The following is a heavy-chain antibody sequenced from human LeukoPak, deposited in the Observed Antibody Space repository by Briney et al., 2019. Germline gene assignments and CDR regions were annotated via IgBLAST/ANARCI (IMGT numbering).Heavy chain of an antibody. J-gene: IGHJ4*02. Sequence: RASETLSLTCTVSGGSISSSSYYWGWIRQPPGKGLEWIGSIYYSGSTYYNPSLKSRVTISVDTSKNQFSLKLSSVTAADTAVYYCARFLNWGLGRYYFDYWGQGTLVTVSS. CDR3: ARFLNWGLGRYYFDY. CDR1: GGSISSSSYY. D-gene: IGHD7-27*01. CDR2: IYYSGST. V-gene: IGHV4-39*07.